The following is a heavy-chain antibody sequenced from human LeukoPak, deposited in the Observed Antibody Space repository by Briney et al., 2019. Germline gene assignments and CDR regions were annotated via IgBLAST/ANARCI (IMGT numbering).Heavy chain of an antibody. D-gene: IGHD3-3*01. CDR2: ISGSGSGT. Sequence: GGSLRLSCAASGFTFSNYAMSWVRQAPGKGLERDSGISGSGSGTYYADSVKGRFTISRDNSKSTLYLQMNSLGAEDTAVYYCAKARGFLGRLADYWGQGTLVTVSS. J-gene: IGHJ4*02. CDR1: GFTFSNYA. V-gene: IGHV3-23*01. CDR3: AKARGFLGRLADY.